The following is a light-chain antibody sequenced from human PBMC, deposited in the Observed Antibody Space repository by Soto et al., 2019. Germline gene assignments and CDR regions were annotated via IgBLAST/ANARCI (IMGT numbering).Light chain of an antibody. CDR1: SSNIGSND. CDR2: DND. CDR3: SSYTGGNPSYV. V-gene: IGLV1-51*01. J-gene: IGLJ1*01. Sequence: QSVLTQPPSVSAAPGQKVTISCSGGSSNIGSNDVCWYQQLPGAAPKLLIYDNDKRPSGIPDRFSGSKSGTSATLGITGLQTGDEADYYCSSYTGGNPSYVFGTGTKLTVL.